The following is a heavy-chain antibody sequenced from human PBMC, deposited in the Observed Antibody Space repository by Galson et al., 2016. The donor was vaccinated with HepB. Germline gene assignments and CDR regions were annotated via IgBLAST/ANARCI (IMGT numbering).Heavy chain of an antibody. CDR3: ARGFKD. V-gene: IGHV3-7*03. Sequence: RLSCAASXXXFSDYXXSWVXXAPGKGLEXXXNIKQDGSVKYYVDSVKGRFTISRDNGKNSLYLQMNSLRVEGXAVYYXARGFKDWGQGTLVTXSS. CDR2: IKQDGSVK. J-gene: IGHJ4*02. CDR1: XXXFSDYX. D-gene: IGHD2-15*01.